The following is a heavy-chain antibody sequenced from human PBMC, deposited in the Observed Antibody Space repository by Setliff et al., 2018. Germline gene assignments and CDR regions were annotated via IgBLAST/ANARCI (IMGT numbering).Heavy chain of an antibody. CDR1: GGTFSNYD. J-gene: IGHJ6*03. V-gene: IGHV1-69*05. CDR2: IIPIFGTT. CDR3: TRHGSFYSDSSGYYYGTDSYYYMDV. Sequence: ASVKVSCKASGGTFSNYDISWVRQAPGQGLEWMGGIIPIFGTTNYAQRFQDRVTIITDESTSTAYMELSSLRTEDTAVYYCTRHGSFYSDSSGYYYGTDSYYYMDVWGKGTTVTVSS. D-gene: IGHD3-22*01.